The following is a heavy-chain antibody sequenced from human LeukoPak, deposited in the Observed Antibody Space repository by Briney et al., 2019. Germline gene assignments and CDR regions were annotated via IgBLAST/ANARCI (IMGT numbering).Heavy chain of an antibody. CDR2: VDPEDGET. V-gene: IGHV1-69-2*01. Sequence: ASVKVSCKVSGYTFTDYYMHWVQQAPGKGLEWMGLVDPEDGETIYAEKFQGRVTITADTSTDTAYMELSSLRSEVTAVYYSATQKRDYYDSSGLDWGQGTLVTVSS. J-gene: IGHJ4*02. D-gene: IGHD3-22*01. CDR1: GYTFTDYY. CDR3: ATQKRDYYDSSGLD.